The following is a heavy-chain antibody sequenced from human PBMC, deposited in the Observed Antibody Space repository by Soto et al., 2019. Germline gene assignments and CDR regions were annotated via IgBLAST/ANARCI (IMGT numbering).Heavy chain of an antibody. D-gene: IGHD6-19*01. CDR1: GVSISSFF. CDR2: VYAGGIT. Sequence: TSETLSLTCNVSGVSISSFFWSWIRQPAGKGLEYIGRVYAGGITNQNPSLKSRIFMSLDLSKNQLSLRLQSVTAADTGVYYCVKDRIPVGAFDHWGHGTLVTVSS. V-gene: IGHV4-4*07. J-gene: IGHJ4*01. CDR3: VKDRIPVGAFDH.